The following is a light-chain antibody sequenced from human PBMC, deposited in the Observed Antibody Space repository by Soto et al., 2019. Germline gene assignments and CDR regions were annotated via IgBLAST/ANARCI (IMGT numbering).Light chain of an antibody. CDR1: SSDIGAYNY. CDR2: DVS. V-gene: IGLV2-14*03. Sequence: QSALTQPASVSGSPGQSVTISCTGTSSDIGAYNYDSWYQQHHPGEAPKLIIYDVSHRPPGVSYRFSGSKSGNAASLTISGLQTEDEADYYCSSYPSATTYVFGTGTKLTVL. CDR3: SSYPSATTYV. J-gene: IGLJ1*01.